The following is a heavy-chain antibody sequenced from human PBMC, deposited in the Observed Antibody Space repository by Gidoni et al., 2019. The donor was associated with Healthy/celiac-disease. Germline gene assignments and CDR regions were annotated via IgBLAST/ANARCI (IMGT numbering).Heavy chain of an antibody. V-gene: IGHV3-23*01. CDR1: GFTFSRYA. J-gene: IGHJ4*02. Sequence: EVQLLESGGGLVQPGGSLRLSCAASGFTFSRYAMSWVRQAPGKGLGWVSAISGSGGSTYYADSVKGRFTISRDNSKNTLYLQMNSLRAEDTAVYYCAKDLIAVAGTNSYWGQGTLVTVSS. CDR3: AKDLIAVAGTNSY. CDR2: ISGSGGST. D-gene: IGHD6-19*01.